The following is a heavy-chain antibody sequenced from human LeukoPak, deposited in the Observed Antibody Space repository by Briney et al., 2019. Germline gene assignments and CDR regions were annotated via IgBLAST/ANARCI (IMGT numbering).Heavy chain of an antibody. CDR2: ISPDGSTT. Sequence: GGSLRLSCAASGFTFSSYWMHWVRQAPGKGLVWVSRISPDGSTTGHADSVKGRFATSRDNAKNTLFLQMNSLRAEDTAVYYCTRDFDFSSAIWGQGTLVTVSS. J-gene: IGHJ4*02. D-gene: IGHD3-3*01. CDR1: GFTFSSYW. V-gene: IGHV3-74*01. CDR3: TRDFDFSSAI.